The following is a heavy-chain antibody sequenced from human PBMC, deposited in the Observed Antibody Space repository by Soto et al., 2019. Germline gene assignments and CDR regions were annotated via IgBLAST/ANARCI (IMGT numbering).Heavy chain of an antibody. Sequence: SETLSLTCAVSGGSISSGGYSWSWIRQPPGKGLEWIGYIYYSGSTNYNPSLKSRVTISVDTSKNQFSLKLSSVTAADTAVYYCARGRGYYYYYGMDVWGQGTTVTVSS. D-gene: IGHD1-26*01. CDR2: IYYSGST. CDR1: GGSISSGGYS. V-gene: IGHV4-61*08. CDR3: ARGRGYYYYYGMDV. J-gene: IGHJ6*02.